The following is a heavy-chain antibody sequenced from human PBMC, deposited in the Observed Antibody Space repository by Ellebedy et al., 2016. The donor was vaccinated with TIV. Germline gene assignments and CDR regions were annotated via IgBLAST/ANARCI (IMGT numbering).Heavy chain of an antibody. Sequence: GESLKISXAASGFTFSSYWMNWVRQAPGKGLEWVANIKKDGSEIYYVDSVKGRFTISRDNAKNSLYLQMNSLRAEDTAVYYCARTYQTAMVRGVISPCDYWGQGTLVTVSS. J-gene: IGHJ4*02. CDR1: GFTFSSYW. CDR3: ARTYQTAMVRGVISPCDY. D-gene: IGHD3-10*01. V-gene: IGHV3-7*01. CDR2: IKKDGSEI.